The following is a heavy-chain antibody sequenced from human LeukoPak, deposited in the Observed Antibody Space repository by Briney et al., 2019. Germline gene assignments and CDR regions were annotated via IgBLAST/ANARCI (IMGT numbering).Heavy chain of an antibody. CDR1: GGSISSGDYY. CDR3: ARVSGQGGDYYDSSGYTLYDY. Sequence: PSQTLSLTCTVSGGSISSGDYYWSWIRQPLGKGLEWIGYIYYSGSTYYNPSLKSRVTISVDTSKNQFSLKLSSVTAADTAVYYCARVSGQGGDYYDSSGYTLYDYWGQGTLVTVSS. V-gene: IGHV4-30-4*01. D-gene: IGHD3-22*01. CDR2: IYYSGST. J-gene: IGHJ4*02.